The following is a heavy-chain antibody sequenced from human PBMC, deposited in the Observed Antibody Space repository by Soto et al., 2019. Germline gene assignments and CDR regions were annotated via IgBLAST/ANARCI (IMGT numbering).Heavy chain of an antibody. D-gene: IGHD2-15*01. CDR1: GFTFSTYA. CDR2: ISASDGST. J-gene: IGHJ6*02. CDR3: AKDGGYCSRGSCYSGYYYGMDV. Sequence: EVQLLESGGGLVQPGGSLRLSCVGSGFTFSTYAMTWVRQAPGKGLEWVSAISASDGSTYYADSVKGRFTVSRDNSKNMLSLQMNSLRVEDTAVYYCAKDGGYCSRGSCYSGYYYGMDVWGQGTTVTVSS. V-gene: IGHV3-23*01.